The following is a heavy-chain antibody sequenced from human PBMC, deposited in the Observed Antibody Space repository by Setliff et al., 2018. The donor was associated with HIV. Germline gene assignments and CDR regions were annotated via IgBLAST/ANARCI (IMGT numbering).Heavy chain of an antibody. J-gene: IGHJ4*02. CDR3: ARMGESPPHSRSWYY. CDR1: GYSFTGYY. CDR2: MNPSTGGT. D-gene: IGHD6-13*01. V-gene: IGHV1-2*02. Sequence: ASVKVSCKASGYSFTGYYMHWVRQAPGQGLEWMGWMNPSTGGTRFAQKFQGGVTMTRDTFITTAYMELSSLRSDDTAVYYCARMGESPPHSRSWYYWGQGTLVTVSS.